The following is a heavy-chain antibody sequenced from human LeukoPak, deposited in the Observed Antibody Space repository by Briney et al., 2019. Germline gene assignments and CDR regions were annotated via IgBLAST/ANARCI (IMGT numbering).Heavy chain of an antibody. J-gene: IGHJ6*03. CDR3: VRALAYSSSSGYYYMDV. V-gene: IGHV4-59*01. CDR1: SGSLSSYY. Sequence: SSETLSLTCTVDSGSLSSYYGSWIRQPPGKGLEWIGYIYYSGSTNYNPSLKSRVTISVDTSKNQFSLKLSSMTAAYTVVYYWVRALAYSSSSGYYYMDVWGKGTTVTVSS. D-gene: IGHD6-6*01. CDR2: IYYSGST.